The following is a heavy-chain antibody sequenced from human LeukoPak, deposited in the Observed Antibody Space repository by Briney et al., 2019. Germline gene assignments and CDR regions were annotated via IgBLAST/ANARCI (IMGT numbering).Heavy chain of an antibody. CDR1: GGSFSGYY. V-gene: IGHV4-34*01. CDR2: INHSGST. D-gene: IGHD1-26*01. Sequence: SETLSLTCAVCGGSFSGYYWSWIRQPPGKGLEWIGEINHSGSTHYNPSLKSRVTISVDTSKNQFSLKLSSVTAADTAVYHCARWTLRVGVTRADAFDIWGQGTMVTVSS. J-gene: IGHJ3*02. CDR3: ARWTLRVGVTRADAFDI.